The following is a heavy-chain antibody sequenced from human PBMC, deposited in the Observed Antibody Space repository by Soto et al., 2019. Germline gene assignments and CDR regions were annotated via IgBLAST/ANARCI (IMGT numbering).Heavy chain of an antibody. D-gene: IGHD1-1*01. V-gene: IGHV4-39*02. CDR1: GGSISSSSYY. CDR2: NYYSGST. J-gene: IGHJ5*02. CDR3: ARGYRHGGVDP. Sequence: QLQLQESGPGLVKPSETLSLTCTVSGGSISSSSYYWGWIRQPRGKGREWIGWNYYSGSTYYNPSLKSRRPISVDTSKIHVPRKLGSVTAADTAVYYCARGYRHGGVDPWGQGTLVTVAS.